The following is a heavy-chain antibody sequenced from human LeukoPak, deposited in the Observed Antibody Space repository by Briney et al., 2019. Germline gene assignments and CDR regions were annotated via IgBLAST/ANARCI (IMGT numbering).Heavy chain of an antibody. V-gene: IGHV4-59*01. CDR2: IYYSGRT. CDR1: GGSISSYY. Sequence: SETLSLTCTVSGGSISSYYWSWIRQPPGKGLEWIGYIYYSGRTNYNPSLKSRVTISVDTSKNQFSLKLSSVTAADTAVYYCARILSPHAYYYYYMDVWGKGTTVTVSS. J-gene: IGHJ6*03. CDR3: ARILSPHAYYYYYMDV.